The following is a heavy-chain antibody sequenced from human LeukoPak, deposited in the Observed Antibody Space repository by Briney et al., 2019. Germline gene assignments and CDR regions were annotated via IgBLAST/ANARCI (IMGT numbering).Heavy chain of an antibody. CDR1: GYTFTSYG. Sequence: ASVKVSCKASGYTFTSYGISWVRQAPGQGLEWMGRISAYNGNTNYAQKLQGRVTMTTDTSTSTAYMELRSLRSDDTAVYYCARDSPYYDVYYYYGMDVWGQGTTVTVSS. V-gene: IGHV1-18*01. J-gene: IGHJ6*02. CDR2: ISAYNGNT. CDR3: ARDSPYYDVYYYYGMDV. D-gene: IGHD3-3*01.